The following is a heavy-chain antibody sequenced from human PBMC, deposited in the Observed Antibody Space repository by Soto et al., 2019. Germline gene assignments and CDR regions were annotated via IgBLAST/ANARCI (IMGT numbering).Heavy chain of an antibody. V-gene: IGHV3-23*01. CDR2: ISGRGCST. J-gene: IGHJ4*02. Sequence: GGSLRLSCAASGFTFSSYAMSWVRQAPGKGLEGVSAISGRGCSTYYADSVKGRFTISRDNYKNTLYLQMNSLRAEDTAVYYCAKDHDDYGDYGQDYWGQGTLVTVSS. CDR3: AKDHDDYGDYGQDY. D-gene: IGHD4-17*01. CDR1: GFTFSSYA.